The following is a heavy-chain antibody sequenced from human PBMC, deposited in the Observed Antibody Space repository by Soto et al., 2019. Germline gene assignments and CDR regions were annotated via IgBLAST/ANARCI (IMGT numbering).Heavy chain of an antibody. CDR2: INSDGSST. V-gene: IGHV3-74*01. CDR3: GRDHVVARNWFGS. CDR1: GFTFSSYW. Sequence: EVQLVESGGGLGQPGGSLRLSCAASGFTFSSYWMHWVRQAPGKGLVWVSRINSDGSSTSYADSVKGRFTISRDNAKNTLVLKMNSLRAEDTAVYCCGRDHVVARNWFGSWGQGTLVTVSS. J-gene: IGHJ5*01. D-gene: IGHD2-21*01.